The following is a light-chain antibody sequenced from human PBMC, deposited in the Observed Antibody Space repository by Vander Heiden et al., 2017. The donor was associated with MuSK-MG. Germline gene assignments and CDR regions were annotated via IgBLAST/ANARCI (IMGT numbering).Light chain of an antibody. Sequence: DIVMTQTQLSLSVTPGQPASISCKSSQSPLFSDGKTYLYWYLQKPGQSPQLLISEGSNRFSGVPDRFSGSGSGTAFTLKISRVEAEDVGVYYCRQSGPHPYTFGQRTKLELK. CDR2: EGS. J-gene: IGKJ2*01. V-gene: IGKV2D-29*02. CDR3: RQSGPHPYT. CDR1: QSPLFSDGKTY.